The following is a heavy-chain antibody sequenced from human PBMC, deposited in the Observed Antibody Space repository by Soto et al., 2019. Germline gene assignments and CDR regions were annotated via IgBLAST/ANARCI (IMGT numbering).Heavy chain of an antibody. D-gene: IGHD5-12*01. J-gene: IGHJ4*02. CDR3: ARVGAPSVEMATSPSSVPFDY. V-gene: IGHV1-3*01. CDR1: GYTFTSYA. Sequence: ASVKVSCKASGYTFTSYAMHWVRQAPGQRLEWMGWINAGNGNTKYSQKFQGRVTITRDTSASTAYMELSSLRSEDTAEYYCARVGAPSVEMATSPSSVPFDYWGQGTLVTVSS. CDR2: INAGNGNT.